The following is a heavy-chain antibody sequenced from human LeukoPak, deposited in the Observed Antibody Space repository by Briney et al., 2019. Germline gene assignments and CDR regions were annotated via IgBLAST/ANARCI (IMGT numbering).Heavy chain of an antibody. CDR3: ARGQVDRWFDP. D-gene: IGHD2-2*01. V-gene: IGHV4-34*01. J-gene: IGHJ5*02. CDR1: GGSFSGYY. CDR2: INHSGST. Sequence: PSETLSLTCAVYGGSFSGYYWSWIRQPPGKGLEWIGEINHSGSTNYNPSLKSRVTISVDTSKNQFSLKLSSVTAADTAVYYCARGQVDRWFDPWGQGTLVTVSS.